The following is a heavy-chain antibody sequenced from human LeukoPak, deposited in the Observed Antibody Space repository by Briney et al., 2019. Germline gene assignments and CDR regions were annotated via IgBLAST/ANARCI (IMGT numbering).Heavy chain of an antibody. CDR1: GGSFSGYY. CDR3: ARGILVTVYAAFDY. D-gene: IGHD2-8*01. CDR2: IIHSGRT. V-gene: IGHV4-34*01. J-gene: IGHJ4*02. Sequence: SETLSLTCNVYGGSFSGYYWTRIRQSPGMGLEWIGEIIHSGRTNYNPSLTSRVTISVDTSKNQFSLELSSVTAADTAVYYCARGILVTVYAAFDYWGQGTLVTVSS.